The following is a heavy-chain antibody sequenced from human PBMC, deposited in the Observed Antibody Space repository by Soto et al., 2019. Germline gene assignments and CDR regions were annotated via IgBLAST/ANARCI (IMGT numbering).Heavy chain of an antibody. CDR3: ARQFGVVTHYYFDY. J-gene: IGHJ4*02. V-gene: IGHV5-10-1*01. CDR2: IDPSDSYT. Sequence: GESLKISCKGSGYSFTSYWISWVRQMPGKGLEWMGRIDPSDSYTNYSPSFQGHVTISADKSISTAYLQWSSLKASDTAMYYCARQFGVVTHYYFDYLGQGTLVTVSS. CDR1: GYSFTSYW. D-gene: IGHD3-3*01.